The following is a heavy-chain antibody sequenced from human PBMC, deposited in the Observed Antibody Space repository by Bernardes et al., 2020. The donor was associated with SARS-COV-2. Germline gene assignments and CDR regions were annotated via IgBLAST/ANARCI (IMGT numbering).Heavy chain of an antibody. CDR3: ARDGVATIGTGNYYYYGMDV. J-gene: IGHJ6*02. CDR1: GFTFSSYW. V-gene: IGHV3-7*01. D-gene: IGHD5-12*01. CDR2: IKQDGSEK. Sequence: GGSLGLSCAASGFTFSSYWMSWVRQAPGKGLEWVANIKQDGSEKYYVDSVKGRFTISRDNAKNSLYLQMNSLRAEDTAVYYCARDGVATIGTGNYYYYGMDVWGQGTTVTVSS.